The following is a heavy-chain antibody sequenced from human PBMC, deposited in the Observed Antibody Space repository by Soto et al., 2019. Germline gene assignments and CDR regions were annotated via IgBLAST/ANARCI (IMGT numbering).Heavy chain of an antibody. CDR2: IYYSGST. J-gene: IGHJ6*02. CDR1: GGSISSYY. Sequence: SETRSLTCTVSGGSISSYYWSWIRQPPGKGLEWIGYIYYSGSTNYNPSLKSRVTISVDTSKNQFSLKLSSVTAADTAVYYCARSGRYDFWAADVWGQGTTVTVSS. D-gene: IGHD3-3*01. V-gene: IGHV4-59*01. CDR3: ARSGRYDFWAADV.